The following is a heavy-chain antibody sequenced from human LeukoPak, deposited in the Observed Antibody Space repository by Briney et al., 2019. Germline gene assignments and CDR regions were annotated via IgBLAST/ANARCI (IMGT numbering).Heavy chain of an antibody. CDR2: IYYSGST. V-gene: IGHV4-59*11. D-gene: IGHD4-23*01. Sequence: SETLSLTCTVSGGSISSHYWSWIRQPPGKGLEWIGYIYYSGSTNYNPSLKSRVTISVDTSKNQFSLKLSSVTAADTAVYYCARAYGGNSNWFDPWGQGTLVTVSS. CDR1: GGSISSHY. J-gene: IGHJ5*02. CDR3: ARAYGGNSNWFDP.